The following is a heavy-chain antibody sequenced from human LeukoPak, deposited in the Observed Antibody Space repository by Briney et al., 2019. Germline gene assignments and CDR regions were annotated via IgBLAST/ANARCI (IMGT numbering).Heavy chain of an antibody. CDR2: ISGSGGST. V-gene: IGHV3-23*01. J-gene: IGHJ4*02. CDR1: GFTFSSYA. CDR3: AKALDYDYVWGFGY. Sequence: GGSLRLSCAASGFTFSSYAMGWVRQAPGKGLEWVSAISGSGGSTYYADSVKGRFTISRDNSKNTLYLQMNSLRAEDTAVYYCAKALDYDYVWGFGYWGQGTLVTVSS. D-gene: IGHD3-16*01.